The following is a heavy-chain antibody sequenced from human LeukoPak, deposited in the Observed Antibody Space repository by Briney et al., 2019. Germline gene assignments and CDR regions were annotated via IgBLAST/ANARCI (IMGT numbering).Heavy chain of an antibody. J-gene: IGHJ6*02. V-gene: IGHV3-48*01. CDR2: ISGSSSTI. D-gene: IGHD2-21*01. CDR3: GRIAINANNGMDV. CDR1: GFTFSSYS. Sequence: QTGGSLRLSCAASGFTFSSYSMNWVRQAPGKGLEWVSYISGSSSTIYYADSVKGRFTISRGNAKNSLYLQMNSLRTEDTAVYYCGRIAINANNGMDVWGQGTTVTVSS.